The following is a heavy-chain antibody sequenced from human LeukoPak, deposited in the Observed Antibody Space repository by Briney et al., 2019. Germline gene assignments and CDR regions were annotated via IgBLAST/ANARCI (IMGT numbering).Heavy chain of an antibody. D-gene: IGHD3-22*01. J-gene: IGHJ4*02. CDR2: IRHDAINK. V-gene: IGHV3-30*02. CDR1: GFTFSTYG. Sequence: GGSQRLSCAASGFTFSTYGMHWVRQAPGKGLEWVAFIRHDAINKYYADSVKGRFTISRDNSKNTLYLQMHSLRAEDAAVYYCAKIYTWDYDSSGYIDYWGQGTLVSVSS. CDR3: AKIYTWDYDSSGYIDY.